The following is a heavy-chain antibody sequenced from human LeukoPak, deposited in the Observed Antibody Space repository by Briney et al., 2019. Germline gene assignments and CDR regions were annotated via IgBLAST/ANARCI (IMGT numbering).Heavy chain of an antibody. Sequence: SETLSLTCAVYGGSFSGYYWSWIRQPPGKGLEWIGEINHSGSTNYNPSLKGRVTISVDTSKNQFSLKLSSVTAADTAVYYCARGNDFWSGYFSRWFDPWGQGTLVTVSS. CDR3: ARGNDFWSGYFSRWFDP. CDR2: INHSGST. V-gene: IGHV4-34*01. D-gene: IGHD3-3*01. J-gene: IGHJ5*02. CDR1: GGSFSGYY.